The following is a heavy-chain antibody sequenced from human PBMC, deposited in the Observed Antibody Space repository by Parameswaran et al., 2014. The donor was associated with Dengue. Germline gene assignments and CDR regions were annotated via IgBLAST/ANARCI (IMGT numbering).Heavy chain of an antibody. J-gene: IGHJ6*02. Sequence: IRQPPGKGLEWVSAISGSGGSTYYADSVKGRFTISRDNSKNTLYLQMNSLRAEDTAVYYCAKHYYDSSGYYYDYYYYGMDVWGQGTTVTVSS. V-gene: IGHV3-23*01. D-gene: IGHD3-22*01. CDR2: ISGSGGST. CDR3: AKHYYDSSGYYYDYYYYGMDV.